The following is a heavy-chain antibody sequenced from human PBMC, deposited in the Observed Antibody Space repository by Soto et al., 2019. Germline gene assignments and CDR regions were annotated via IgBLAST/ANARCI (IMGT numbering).Heavy chain of an antibody. Sequence: SETLSLTCTVSGGSISSSNYNWAWIRQPPGKGLEWIGSTSYSGVTSYNPSLNSRLTTSIDTSKNQFSLTLSSVTAADTAIYYCARPYNSGWYGALQIWGHGTMVTVSS. CDR3: ARPYNSGWYGALQI. J-gene: IGHJ3*02. D-gene: IGHD6-19*01. CDR1: GGSISSSNYN. CDR2: TSYSGVT. V-gene: IGHV4-39*01.